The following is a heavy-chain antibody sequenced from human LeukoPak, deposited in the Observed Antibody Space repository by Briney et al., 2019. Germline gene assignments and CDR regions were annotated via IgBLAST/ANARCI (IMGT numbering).Heavy chain of an antibody. V-gene: IGHV4-30-2*01. CDR3: ARDHDDYGSGSRYFDY. CDR2: IYHSGST. Sequence: SETLSLTCAVSGGSISSGGYSWSWIRQPPGKGLEWIGYIYHSGSTYYNPSLKSRVTISVDRSKNQFSLKLSSVTAADTAVYYCARDHDDYGSGSRYFDYWGQGTLVTVSS. CDR1: GGSISSGGYS. D-gene: IGHD3-10*01. J-gene: IGHJ4*02.